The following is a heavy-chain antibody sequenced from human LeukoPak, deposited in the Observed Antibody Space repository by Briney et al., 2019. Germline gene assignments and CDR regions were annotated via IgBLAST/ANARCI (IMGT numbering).Heavy chain of an antibody. CDR1: GGSFNNYY. Sequence: SETLSLTCALYGGSFNNYYWSWIRQPPGKGLEWIGEINHSGSTNYSPSLKSRVTISVDKSKNQFSLKLSSATAADTAVYYCAPYGSGFSIDDYWGQGTLVTVSS. D-gene: IGHD3-10*01. J-gene: IGHJ4*02. CDR2: INHSGST. V-gene: IGHV4-34*01. CDR3: APYGSGFSIDDY.